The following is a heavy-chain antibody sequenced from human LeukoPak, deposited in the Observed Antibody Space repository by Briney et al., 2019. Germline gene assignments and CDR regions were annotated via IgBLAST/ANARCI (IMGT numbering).Heavy chain of an antibody. D-gene: IGHD1-26*01. J-gene: IGHJ4*02. CDR1: GFTFSSYS. Sequence: GGSLRLSCAASGFTFSSYSMNWVRQAPGKGPEWVSSISSSSSYIYYADSVKGRFTISRDNAKNSLYLQMNSLRAEDTAIYYCARDKIVGASKFDYWGQGTLVTVSS. CDR2: ISSSSSYI. V-gene: IGHV3-21*01. CDR3: ARDKIVGASKFDY.